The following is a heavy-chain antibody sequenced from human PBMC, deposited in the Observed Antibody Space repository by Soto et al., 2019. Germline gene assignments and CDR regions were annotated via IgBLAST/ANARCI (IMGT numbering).Heavy chain of an antibody. V-gene: IGHV1-69*01. D-gene: IGHD3-22*01. Sequence: QVHLVQSGAEMKKPGSSIRVSCEASGGTFSTSAFGWVRQAPGQGLEWMGGILPIFGASNYAPKFQGRVTMTADETTSTTFLEMSSLRSEDTATYYCAREPSSGWAHDAFDVWGPGTLILVSS. J-gene: IGHJ3*01. CDR1: GGTFSTSA. CDR3: AREPSSGWAHDAFDV. CDR2: ILPIFGAS.